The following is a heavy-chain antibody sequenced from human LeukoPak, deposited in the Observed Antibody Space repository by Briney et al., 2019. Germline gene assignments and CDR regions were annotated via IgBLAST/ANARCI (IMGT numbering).Heavy chain of an antibody. J-gene: IGHJ4*02. V-gene: IGHV3-66*01. D-gene: IGHD6-6*01. CDR2: IYSGGCT. CDR1: GFTVSSNY. Sequence: GGSLRLSCAASGFTVSSNYMSWVRQAPGKGLEWVSVIYSGGCTYYADSVKGRFTISRDNSKNTLYLQMNSLRAEDTAVYYCARVFVYSSSYFDYWGQGTLVTVSS. CDR3: ARVFVYSSSYFDY.